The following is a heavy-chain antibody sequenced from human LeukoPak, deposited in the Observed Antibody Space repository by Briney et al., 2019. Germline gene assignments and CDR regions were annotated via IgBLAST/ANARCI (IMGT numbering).Heavy chain of an antibody. D-gene: IGHD4-17*01. V-gene: IGHV1-69*06. CDR3: ASTTVTNEVDY. CDR1: GGTFSSYA. J-gene: IGHJ4*02. Sequence: ASVKVSCKASGGTFSSYAISWVRQAPGQVLEWMGRIIPIFGTANYAQKFQGRVTITADKSTSTAYMELSSLRSEDTAVYYCASTTVTNEVDYWGQGTLVTVSS. CDR2: IIPIFGTA.